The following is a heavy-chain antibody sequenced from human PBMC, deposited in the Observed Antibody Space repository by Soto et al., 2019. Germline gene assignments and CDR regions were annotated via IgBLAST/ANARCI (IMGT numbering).Heavy chain of an antibody. CDR1: GGTFSSYA. V-gene: IGHV1-69*13. Sequence: SVKVSCKASGGTFSSYAISWVRQAPGQGLELMGGIIPIFGTANYAQKFQGRVTITADESTSTAYMELSSLRSEDTAVYYCARHDFWSGYQNWFDPWGQGTLVTVSS. D-gene: IGHD3-3*01. CDR2: IIPIFGTA. CDR3: ARHDFWSGYQNWFDP. J-gene: IGHJ5*02.